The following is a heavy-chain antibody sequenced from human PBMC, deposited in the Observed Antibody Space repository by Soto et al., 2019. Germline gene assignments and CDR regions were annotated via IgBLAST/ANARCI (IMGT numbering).Heavy chain of an antibody. CDR1: GFTFSSYG. D-gene: IGHD2-15*01. CDR3: ARNIVVVVAATLSHNWFDP. V-gene: IGHV3-33*01. Sequence: GESLRLSCAASGFTFSSYGMHWVRQAPGKGLEWVAVIWYDGSNKYYADSVKGRFTISRDNSKNTLYLQMNSLRAEDTAVYYCARNIVVVVAATLSHNWFDPWGQGTLVTVSS. CDR2: IWYDGSNK. J-gene: IGHJ5*02.